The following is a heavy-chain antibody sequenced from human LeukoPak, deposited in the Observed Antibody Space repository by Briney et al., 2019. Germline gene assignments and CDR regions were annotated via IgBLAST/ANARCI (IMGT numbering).Heavy chain of an antibody. CDR2: LNSDGTST. D-gene: IGHD1-26*01. V-gene: IGHV3-74*01. Sequence: GGSLRLSCAASGFTFSSYWMHWVRQAPGKGLVWVSRLNSDGTSTTYADSVKGRFTISRDNSKNTLYLQMNSLRAEDTAVYYCAKPTRGSGSFLIDFWGQGTLVTASS. J-gene: IGHJ4*02. CDR1: GFTFSSYW. CDR3: AKPTRGSGSFLIDF.